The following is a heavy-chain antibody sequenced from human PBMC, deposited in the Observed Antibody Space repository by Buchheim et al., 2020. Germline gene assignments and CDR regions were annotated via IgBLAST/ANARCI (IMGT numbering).Heavy chain of an antibody. CDR2: ISGSGGST. Sequence: EVQLLESGGGLVQPGGSLRLSCAASGFTFNSYTMSWVRQAPGKGLEWVSAISGSGGSTYYADSVKGRFTISRDNSKNTLSLQMNSLRVEDTATYYCAAQPYYYSGMDVWGQGTT. V-gene: IGHV3-23*01. J-gene: IGHJ6*02. CDR1: GFTFNSYT. CDR3: AAQPYYYSGMDV.